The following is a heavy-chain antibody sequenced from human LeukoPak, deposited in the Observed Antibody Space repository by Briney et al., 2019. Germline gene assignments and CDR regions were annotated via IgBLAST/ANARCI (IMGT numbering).Heavy chain of an antibody. Sequence: GASVKVSCKASGYTFIGYYMHWVRQAPGQGLEWMGWISAYNGNTNYAQKLQGRVTMTTDTSTSTAYMELRSLRSDDTAVYYCARTYYDILTGYPSHLDYWGQGTLVTVSS. J-gene: IGHJ4*02. CDR2: ISAYNGNT. CDR1: GYTFIGYY. V-gene: IGHV1-18*04. D-gene: IGHD3-9*01. CDR3: ARTYYDILTGYPSHLDY.